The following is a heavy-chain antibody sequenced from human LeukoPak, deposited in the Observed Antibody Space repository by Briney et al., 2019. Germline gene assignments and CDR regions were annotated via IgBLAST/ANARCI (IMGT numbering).Heavy chain of an antibody. J-gene: IGHJ4*02. CDR1: GFTFSSYA. Sequence: RGSLRLSCAASGFTFSSYAMHWVRQAPGKGLEWVAVISYDGSNKYYADSVKGRFTISRDNSKNTLYLQMNSLRAEDTAVYYCARAGYWGQGTLVTVSS. CDR3: ARAGY. V-gene: IGHV3-30-3*01. CDR2: ISYDGSNK.